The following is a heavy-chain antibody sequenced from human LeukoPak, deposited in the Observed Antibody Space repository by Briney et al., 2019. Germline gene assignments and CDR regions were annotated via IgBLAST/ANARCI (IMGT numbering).Heavy chain of an antibody. D-gene: IGHD6-19*01. CDR3: ARDGWYYFDY. CDR1: GGSISTYY. J-gene: IGHJ4*02. CDR2: VYYSGSA. V-gene: IGHV4-59*01. Sequence: PSETLSLTCTVSGGSISTYYWSWIRQPPGKGLEWIGYVYYSGSANYNPSLNSRVTISVDTSKNQFSLNLTSVTAADTAVYYCARDGWYYFDYCGQGTPVTVSS.